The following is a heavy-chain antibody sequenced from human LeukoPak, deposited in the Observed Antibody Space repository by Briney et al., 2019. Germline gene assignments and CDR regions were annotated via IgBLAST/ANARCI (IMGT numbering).Heavy chain of an antibody. CDR2: IYYSGNT. CDR3: ARGHDYLDY. J-gene: IGHJ4*02. Sequence: SQTLSLTCTVSGDSISSGDYYWSWIRQPPGKGLEWIGYIYYSGNTYYNPSLQSRVTISVDTSKNQFSLNLSSVTAAYTAVFYCARGHDYLDYWGQGTLVTVSS. V-gene: IGHV4-30-4*08. CDR1: GDSISSGDYY.